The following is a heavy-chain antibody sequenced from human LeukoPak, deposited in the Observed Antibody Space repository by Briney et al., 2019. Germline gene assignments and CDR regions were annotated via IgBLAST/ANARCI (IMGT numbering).Heavy chain of an antibody. D-gene: IGHD6-13*01. Sequence: ASVKVSCKASGYTFTTYDISWVRQAPGQGLEWMGWINTNTGNPTYAQGFTGRFVFSLDTSVSTAYLQISSLKAEDTAVYYCAREEIAAADNYFDYWGQGTLVTVSS. CDR2: INTNTGNP. CDR3: AREEIAAADNYFDY. V-gene: IGHV7-4-1*02. J-gene: IGHJ4*02. CDR1: GYTFTTYD.